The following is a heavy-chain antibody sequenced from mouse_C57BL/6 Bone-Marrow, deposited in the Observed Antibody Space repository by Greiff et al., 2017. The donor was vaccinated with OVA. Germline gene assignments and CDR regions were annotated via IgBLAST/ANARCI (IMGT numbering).Heavy chain of an antibody. V-gene: IGHV1-15*01. D-gene: IGHD1-1*01. Sequence: QVQLQQSGAELVRPGASVTLSCKASGYTFTDYEMHWVKLTPVHGLEWIGAIDPETGGTAYNQKFKGKAILTADKSSSTAYMELRSLTSEDSAVYYCTRRAYGSSYDAMDYWGQGTSVTVSS. CDR1: GYTFTDYE. CDR3: TRRAYGSSYDAMDY. CDR2: IDPETGGT. J-gene: IGHJ4*01.